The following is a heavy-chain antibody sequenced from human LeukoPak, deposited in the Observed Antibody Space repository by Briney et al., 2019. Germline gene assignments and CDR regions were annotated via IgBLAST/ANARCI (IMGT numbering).Heavy chain of an antibody. J-gene: IGHJ3*02. Sequence: GGSLRLSCAASGFTFNTYSVNWVRQAPGKGLEWVSSISSGGSYIFYADSVKGRFTISRDNAKTSLYLQMNSLRAEDTAVYYCARQVGVDDAFDIWGQGTKVTVSS. CDR2: ISSGGSYI. D-gene: IGHD1-26*01. CDR1: GFTFNTYS. CDR3: ARQVGVDDAFDI. V-gene: IGHV3-21*01.